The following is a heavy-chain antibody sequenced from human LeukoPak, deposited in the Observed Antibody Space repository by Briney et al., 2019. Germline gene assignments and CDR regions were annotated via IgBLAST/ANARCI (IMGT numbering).Heavy chain of an antibody. J-gene: IGHJ5*02. CDR3: ARVMAVEENWFDP. V-gene: IGHV4-39*07. D-gene: IGHD2-8*01. CDR2: IYYSGST. Sequence: GSLRLSCAVSGFTFSSYWMTWVRQAPGKGLEWIGSIYYSGSTYYNPSLKSRVTISVDTSKNQFSPKLSSVTAADTAVYYCARVMAVEENWFDPWGQGTLVTVSS. CDR1: GFTFSSYW.